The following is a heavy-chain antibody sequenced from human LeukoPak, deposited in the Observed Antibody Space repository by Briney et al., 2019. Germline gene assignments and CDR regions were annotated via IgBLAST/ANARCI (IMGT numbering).Heavy chain of an antibody. D-gene: IGHD6-13*01. J-gene: IGHJ4*02. CDR3: ARERGKLAAADLFDY. Sequence: GGSLRLSCAASGFTFSSYCMNWVRQAPGKGLEWVSSISSSSSYIYYADSVKGRFTISRDNAKNSLYLQMNSLRAEDTAVYYCARERGKLAAADLFDYWGQGTLVTVSS. CDR2: ISSSSSYI. V-gene: IGHV3-21*01. CDR1: GFTFSSYC.